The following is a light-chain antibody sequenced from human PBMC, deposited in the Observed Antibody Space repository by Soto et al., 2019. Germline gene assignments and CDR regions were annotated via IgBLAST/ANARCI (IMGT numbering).Light chain of an antibody. Sequence: EIVLTPSPATLSLSPGERATLSCRASQSVSRHFAWYQQTPGRAPRLLIYDASNRATGIPARFSGSGSGTDFTLTISSLEPEDFAVYYCQQRSSWWTFGQGTKVDIK. CDR1: QSVSRH. V-gene: IGKV3-11*01. CDR2: DAS. CDR3: QQRSSWWT. J-gene: IGKJ1*01.